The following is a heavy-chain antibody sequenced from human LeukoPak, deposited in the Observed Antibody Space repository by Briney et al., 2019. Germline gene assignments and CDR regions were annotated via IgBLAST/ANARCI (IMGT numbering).Heavy chain of an antibody. CDR3: AKFRAGYSSSWYPWDYYYGMDV. D-gene: IGHD6-13*01. V-gene: IGHV3-30*18. CDR2: ISYDGSNK. Sequence: GGSLRLSCAASGFTFSSYGMHWVRQAPGKGLEWVAVISYDGSNKYYADSVKGRFTISRDNSKNTLYLQMNSLRAEDTAVYYCAKFRAGYSSSWYPWDYYYGMDVWGQGTTVTVSS. J-gene: IGHJ6*02. CDR1: GFTFSSYG.